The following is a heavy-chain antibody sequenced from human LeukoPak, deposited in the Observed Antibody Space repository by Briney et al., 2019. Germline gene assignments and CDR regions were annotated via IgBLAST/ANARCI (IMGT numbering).Heavy chain of an antibody. J-gene: IGHJ3*02. CDR1: GFTFDDYA. D-gene: IGHD1-26*01. Sequence: PGGSLRLSCAASGFTFDDYAMHWVRQAPGKGLEWVSGISWNSGSIGYADSVKGRFTISRDNAKNSLYLQMNSLRAEDMALYYCAKDMRWELPGDAFDIWGQGTMVTVSS. CDR2: ISWNSGSI. V-gene: IGHV3-9*03. CDR3: AKDMRWELPGDAFDI.